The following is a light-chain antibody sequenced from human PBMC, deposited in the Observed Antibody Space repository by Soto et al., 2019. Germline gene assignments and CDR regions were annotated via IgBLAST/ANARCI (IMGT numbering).Light chain of an antibody. J-gene: IGKJ1*01. CDR1: QSVTNSF. CDR3: QQYVSSPWA. Sequence: EIVLAQSPGTLSLSPWERATLSCRASQSVTNSFLAWYQQKPGQAPRLLIYGASRRATGIPDRFTGSGSGTDFTLTISRLEPEDFAVYYCQQYVSSPWAFGKGPRWIS. V-gene: IGKV3-20*01. CDR2: GAS.